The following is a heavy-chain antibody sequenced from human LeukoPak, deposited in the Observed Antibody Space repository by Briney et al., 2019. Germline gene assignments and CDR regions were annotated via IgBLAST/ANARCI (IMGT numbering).Heavy chain of an antibody. CDR3: TRAPQGGYSYGFGYYYYGMDV. J-gene: IGHJ6*02. V-gene: IGHV3-49*04. Sequence: GGSLRLSCAASGFTFSSYAMSWVRQAPGKGLEWVGFIRSKAYGGTTEYAASVKGRFTISRDDSKSIAYLQMNSLKTEDTAVYYCTRAPQGGYSYGFGYYYYGMDVWGQGTTVTVSS. CDR1: GFTFSSYA. CDR2: IRSKAYGGTT. D-gene: IGHD5-18*01.